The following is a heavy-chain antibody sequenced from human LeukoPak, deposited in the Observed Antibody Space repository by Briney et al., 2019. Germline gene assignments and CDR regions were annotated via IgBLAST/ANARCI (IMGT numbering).Heavy chain of an antibody. V-gene: IGHV3-11*03. J-gene: IGHJ4*02. CDR2: FNNMEIYT. D-gene: IGHD6-13*01. CDR1: GFSLSDYY. Sequence: GGSLRLSCAASGFSLSDYYMSWIRQAPGKGLEWIAYFNNMEIYTNYAESVKGRFTISRDSAKNSLYLQMNSLGADDTAVYYCASGTAEAPLDNWGQGTLVTVSS. CDR3: ASGTAEAPLDN.